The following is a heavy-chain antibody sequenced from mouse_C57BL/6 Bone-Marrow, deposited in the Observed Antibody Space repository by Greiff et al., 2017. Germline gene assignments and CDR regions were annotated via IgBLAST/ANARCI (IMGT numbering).Heavy chain of an antibody. J-gene: IGHJ2*01. Sequence: VQLQQPGAELVKPGASVKMSCTASGYTFTTYPIEWMKQNHGKSLELIGNFHPYNDDTKYNEQFKGKATLTVEKSSSTVYLELSRLTSDDSAVYYCARLNCDVGDFDYWGQGTTLTVSS. CDR2: FHPYNDDT. D-gene: IGHD4-1*01. CDR1: GYTFTTYP. CDR3: ARLNCDVGDFDY. V-gene: IGHV1-47*01.